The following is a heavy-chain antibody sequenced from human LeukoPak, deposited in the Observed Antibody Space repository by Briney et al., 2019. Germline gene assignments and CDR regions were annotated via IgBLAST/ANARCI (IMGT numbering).Heavy chain of an antibody. CDR2: IFYSGST. D-gene: IGHD3-16*02. J-gene: IGHJ6*02. CDR1: GGSISSSSYY. CDR3: ARDYRPYGMDV. V-gene: IGHV4-39*06. Sequence: SETLSLTCTVSGGSISSSSYYWGWIRQPPGKGLEWIGIIFYSGSTYYKPSLKSRVTISVDTSKNQFTLKLSSVTAADTAVYYCARDYRPYGMDVWGQGTTITVSS.